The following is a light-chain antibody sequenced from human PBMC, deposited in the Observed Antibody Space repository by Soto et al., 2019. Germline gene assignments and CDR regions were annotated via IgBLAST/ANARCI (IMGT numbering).Light chain of an antibody. CDR3: SSYTSSNALEV. CDR1: SSDIGGYNY. CDR2: EVS. V-gene: IGLV2-14*01. Sequence: QSALTQPASVSGSPGQSITISCTGTSSDIGGYNYVSWYQQYPGKAPKLMFYEVSHRPSGVSDRFSGSKSGNTASLTISGLQAEDEADYYCSSYTSSNALEVFGIGTKLTVL. J-gene: IGLJ1*01.